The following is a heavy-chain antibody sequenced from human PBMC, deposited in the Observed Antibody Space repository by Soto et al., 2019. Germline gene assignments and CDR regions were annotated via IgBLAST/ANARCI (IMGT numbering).Heavy chain of an antibody. CDR3: ARGLTGITPDSYYYGMDV. CDR2: IYYSGST. CDR1: GGAISSYY. Sequence: SGTLTLTCTVSGGAISSYYWSWIRQPPGKGLEWIGYIYYSGSTNYTPYLKSRVTISVDTSKNPFSLKLSSVTAADTAVYYCARGLTGITPDSYYYGMDVWGQGTTVTVSS. J-gene: IGHJ6*02. D-gene: IGHD3-10*01. V-gene: IGHV4-59*01.